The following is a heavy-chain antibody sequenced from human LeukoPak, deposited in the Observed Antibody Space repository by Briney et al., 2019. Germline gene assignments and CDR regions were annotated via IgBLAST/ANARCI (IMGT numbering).Heavy chain of an antibody. Sequence: GASVKVSCKASGYTFTSYGISWVRQAPGQGLEWMGWINPNSGGTNYAQKFQGRVTMTRDTSISTAYMELSRLRSDDTAVYYCARLGGLERDAFDIWGQGTMVTVSS. CDR3: ARLGGLERDAFDI. CDR2: INPNSGGT. J-gene: IGHJ3*02. CDR1: GYTFTSYG. V-gene: IGHV1-2*02. D-gene: IGHD1-1*01.